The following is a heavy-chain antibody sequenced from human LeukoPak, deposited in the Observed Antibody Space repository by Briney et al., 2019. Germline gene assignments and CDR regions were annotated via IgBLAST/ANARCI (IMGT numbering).Heavy chain of an antibody. CDR1: GFTFTSSA. CDR2: IVVGSGNT. D-gene: IGHD3-22*01. CDR3: AAVAVVITDAFDS. V-gene: IGHV1-58*02. Sequence: GASVKVSCKASGFTFTSSAMQWVRQARGQRLEWIGWIVVGSGNTNYAQKFQERVTITRDMSTSTAYMELSSLRSEDTAVYYCAAVAVVITDAFDSWGQGTMVTVSS. J-gene: IGHJ3*02.